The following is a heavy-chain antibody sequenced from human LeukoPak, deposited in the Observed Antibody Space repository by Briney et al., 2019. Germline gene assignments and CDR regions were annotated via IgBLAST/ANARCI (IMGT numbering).Heavy chain of an antibody. J-gene: IGHJ6*03. CDR1: GDSISSSSYY. CDR2: IYYSGKN. Sequence: SETLSLTCTVSGDSISSSSYYWGWIRQPPGKGLEWIGSIYYSGKNYYNPSLKSRVTISVDTSMNRFSLNLNSVTAADTAVYYCARAHHPTWFGELTDYYYYYMDVWGKGTTVTVSS. D-gene: IGHD3-10*01. V-gene: IGHV4-39*07. CDR3: ARAHHPTWFGELTDYYYYYMDV.